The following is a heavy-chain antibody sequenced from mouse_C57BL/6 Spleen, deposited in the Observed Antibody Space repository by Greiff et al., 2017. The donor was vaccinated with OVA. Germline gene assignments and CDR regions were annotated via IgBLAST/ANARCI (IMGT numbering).Heavy chain of an antibody. CDR1: GYTFTDYY. V-gene: IGHV1-19*01. J-gene: IGHJ3*01. Sequence: DVQLQESGPVLVKPGASVKMSCKASGYTFTDYYMNWVKQSHGKSLEWIGVINPYNGGTSYNQKFKGKATLTVDKSSSTAYMELNSLTSEDSAVYYCARRQLSLAWFADWGQGTLVTVSA. CDR3: ARRQLSLAWFAD. D-gene: IGHD3-2*02. CDR2: INPYNGGT.